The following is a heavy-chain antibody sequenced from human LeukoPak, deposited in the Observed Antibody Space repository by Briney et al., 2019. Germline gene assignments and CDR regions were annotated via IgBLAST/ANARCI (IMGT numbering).Heavy chain of an antibody. CDR2: IYYSGST. CDR3: ARSITMVRGERGWFDP. Sequence: SETLSLTCTVSGGSISSRYWSWIRQPPGKGLEWIGYIYYSGSTNYNPSLKSRVTISVDTSKNQFSLKLSSVTAADTAVYYCARSITMVRGERGWFDPWGQGTLVTVSS. J-gene: IGHJ5*02. D-gene: IGHD3-10*01. V-gene: IGHV4-59*08. CDR1: GGSISSRY.